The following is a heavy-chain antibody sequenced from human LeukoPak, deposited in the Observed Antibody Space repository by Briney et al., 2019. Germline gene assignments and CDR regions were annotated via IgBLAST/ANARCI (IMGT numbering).Heavy chain of an antibody. Sequence: GGSLRLSCAASGFTFSSYWMSWVRQAPGKGLEWVANIKQDGSEKYYVDSVKGRFTISRDNAKNSLYLQMNSLRAEDTAVYYCAKGVYSGSYYFDYWGQGTLVTVSS. J-gene: IGHJ4*02. CDR2: IKQDGSEK. V-gene: IGHV3-7*01. D-gene: IGHD1-26*01. CDR1: GFTFSSYW. CDR3: AKGVYSGSYYFDY.